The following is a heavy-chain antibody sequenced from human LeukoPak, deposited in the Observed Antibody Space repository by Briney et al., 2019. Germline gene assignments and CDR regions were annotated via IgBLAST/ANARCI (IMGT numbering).Heavy chain of an antibody. J-gene: IGHJ4*02. CDR1: GYTATGNY. CDR2: INPNSGGT. D-gene: IGHD4-17*01. Sequence: ASVKVSCKASGYTATGNYLHWVRQAPGQGLEWMGWINPNSGGTKHGQKFQGRVSMTRDTSISTAYLELSSLRSDDTAVYYCARGRSVTTSSPFDYWGQGTLVTVSS. CDR3: ARGRSVTTSSPFDY. V-gene: IGHV1-2*02.